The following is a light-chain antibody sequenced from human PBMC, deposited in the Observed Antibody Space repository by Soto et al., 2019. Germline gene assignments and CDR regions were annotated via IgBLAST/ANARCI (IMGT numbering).Light chain of an antibody. Sequence: SALPQPASVSGSPGQSIPISCTGTSSDVGSYNYVSWYQQHPGKAPTLMIYEVRTRPSGVSDRFSGSKSGKTASLTIFGLQAEDEADYYCSSYTTSTTQVFGGGTKLTVL. V-gene: IGLV2-14*01. CDR2: EVR. J-gene: IGLJ3*02. CDR3: SSYTTSTTQV. CDR1: SSDVGSYNY.